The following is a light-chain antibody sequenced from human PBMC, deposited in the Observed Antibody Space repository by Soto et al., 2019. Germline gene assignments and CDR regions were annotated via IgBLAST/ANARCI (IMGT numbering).Light chain of an antibody. J-gene: IGKJ1*01. CDR3: QHYNSYSEA. CDR1: QSIITW. Sequence: DIQMTQSPSTLSASVGDRVTISCRASQSIITWLAWYQQKPGKAPKLLIYKASTLKSGVPSRFSGSGSGTEFTLTISSLQPDDFATYYCQHYNSYSEAFGQGTKVDIK. CDR2: KAS. V-gene: IGKV1-5*03.